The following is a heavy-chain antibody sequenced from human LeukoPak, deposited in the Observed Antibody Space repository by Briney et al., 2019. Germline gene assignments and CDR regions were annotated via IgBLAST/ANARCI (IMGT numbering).Heavy chain of an antibody. Sequence: GGSLRLSCAASGCNVSTKYVNWVRQAPGKGLEWVSVIYSGGTTYYADSVKGRFTISRDNSKNTLYLQMNSLRDEDAAVYYCAGGYNSRTYYPFYYRGQGTLVTVSS. CDR1: GCNVSTKY. V-gene: IGHV3-66*01. D-gene: IGHD2/OR15-2a*01. J-gene: IGHJ4*02. CDR2: IYSGGTT. CDR3: AGGYNSRTYYPFYY.